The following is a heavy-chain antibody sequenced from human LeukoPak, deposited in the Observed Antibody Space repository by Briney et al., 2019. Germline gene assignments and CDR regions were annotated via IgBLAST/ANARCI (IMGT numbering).Heavy chain of an antibody. Sequence: SVKVSCKASGGTFSSYAISWVRQAPGQGLEWMGGIIPIFGTANYTQKFQGRVTITADESTSTAYMELSSLRSEDTAVYYCARGQSSSSLIDPWGQGTLVTVSS. D-gene: IGHD6-6*01. CDR3: ARGQSSSSLIDP. CDR2: IIPIFGTA. V-gene: IGHV1-69*01. J-gene: IGHJ5*02. CDR1: GGTFSSYA.